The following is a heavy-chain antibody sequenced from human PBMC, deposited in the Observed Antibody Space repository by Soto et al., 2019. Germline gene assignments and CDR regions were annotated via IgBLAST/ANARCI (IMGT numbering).Heavy chain of an antibody. CDR1: GYSFTSYW. D-gene: IGHD3-22*01. J-gene: IGHJ4*02. V-gene: IGHV5-10-1*01. CDR3: SGYYYDSSGYYYPGY. Sequence: VESLKISCKGSGYSFTSYWISCVLQMPVKVLEWMGRIDPSDSYTNYSPSFQGHVTISADKSISTAYLQWSSLKASDTAMYYCSGYYYDSSGYYYPGYWGQGTLVTVSS. CDR2: IDPSDSYT.